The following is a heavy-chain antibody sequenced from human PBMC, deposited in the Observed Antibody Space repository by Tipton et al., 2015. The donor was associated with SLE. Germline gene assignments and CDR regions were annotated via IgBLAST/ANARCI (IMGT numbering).Heavy chain of an antibody. CDR1: GYTFTAYY. CDR2: ISAYNGNT. Sequence: QVQLVQSGAEVKKPGASVKVSCKASGYTFTAYYMHWVRQAPGQGLEWMGWISAYNGNTNYAQKLQGRVTMTTDTSTSTAYMELRSLRSDNTAVYYCARDLTTFGVVISYYYYGMDVWGQGTTVTVSS. V-gene: IGHV1-18*04. D-gene: IGHD3-3*01. J-gene: IGHJ6*02. CDR3: ARDLTTFGVVISYYYYGMDV.